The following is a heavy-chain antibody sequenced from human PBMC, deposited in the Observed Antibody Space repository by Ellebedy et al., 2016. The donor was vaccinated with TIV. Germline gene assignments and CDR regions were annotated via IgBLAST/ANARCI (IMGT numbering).Heavy chain of an antibody. CDR1: GLTFSGDW. Sequence: GGSLRLXXAASGLTFSGDWMTWMRQAPGKGLEWVANINGDGRAIQYADSVEGRFTISRDNAKKSLFLQMNSLRVEDTAMYYCSRNLGHYMHSDWGQGSLVTVSS. V-gene: IGHV3-7*01. J-gene: IGHJ4*02. D-gene: IGHD2-2*01. CDR3: SRNLGHYMHSD. CDR2: INGDGRAI.